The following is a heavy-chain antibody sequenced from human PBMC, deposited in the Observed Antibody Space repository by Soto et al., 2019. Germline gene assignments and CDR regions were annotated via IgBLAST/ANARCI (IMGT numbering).Heavy chain of an antibody. Sequence: SETLSLTCTVSGGSISSYYWSWIRQPPGKGLEWIGYIYYSGSTNYNPSLKSRVTISVDTSKNQFSLKLSSVTAADTAVYYCAFTYPNSYYYYGMDVWGQGTTVTAP. V-gene: IGHV4-59*08. J-gene: IGHJ6*02. CDR3: AFTYPNSYYYYGMDV. CDR2: IYYSGST. CDR1: GGSISSYY.